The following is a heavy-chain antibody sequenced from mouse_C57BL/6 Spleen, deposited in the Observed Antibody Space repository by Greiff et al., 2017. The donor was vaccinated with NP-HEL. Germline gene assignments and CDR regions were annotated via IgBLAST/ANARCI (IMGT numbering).Heavy chain of an antibody. J-gene: IGHJ4*01. V-gene: IGHV1-7*01. CDR2: VNPSSGYT. CDR1: GYTFTSYW. Sequence: VQLQQSGAELAKPGASVKLSCKASGYTFTSYWMHWVKQRPGQGLEWIGYVNPSSGYTKYNQKFKDKATLTADKSSSTAYMQLSSLTYEDSAVYYCASPPTGYAMDYWGQGTSVTVSS. D-gene: IGHD1-1*01. CDR3: ASPPTGYAMDY.